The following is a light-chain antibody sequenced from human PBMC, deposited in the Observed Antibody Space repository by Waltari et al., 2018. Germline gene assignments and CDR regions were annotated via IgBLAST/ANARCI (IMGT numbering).Light chain of an antibody. J-gene: IGLJ3*02. Sequence: HLFLTLTPSASASPEPLAQLLCTMSSWNRRNVSVRTHQQPEKGPRYLMKVNSDGSHSKGDEIPDRFSGSSSGAERYLTISSLQSEDEADYYCQTGGHGTWVFGGGTKLTVL. CDR3: QTGGHGTWV. CDR2: VNSDGSH. V-gene: IGLV4-69*01. CDR1: SWNRRNV.